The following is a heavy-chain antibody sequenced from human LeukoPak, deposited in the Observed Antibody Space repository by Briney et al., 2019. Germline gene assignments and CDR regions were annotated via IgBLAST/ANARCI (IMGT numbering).Heavy chain of an antibody. CDR2: INPSGGST. CDR3: ARDGYYYDSSGYYYAETPTY. CDR1: GGTFSSYA. D-gene: IGHD3-22*01. J-gene: IGHJ4*02. V-gene: IGHV1-46*01. Sequence: ASVKVSCKASGGTFSSYAISWVRQAPGQGLEWMGIINPSGGSTSYAQKFQGRVTMTRDTSTSTVYMELSSLRSEDTAVYYCARDGYYYDSSGYYYAETPTYWGQGTLVTVSS.